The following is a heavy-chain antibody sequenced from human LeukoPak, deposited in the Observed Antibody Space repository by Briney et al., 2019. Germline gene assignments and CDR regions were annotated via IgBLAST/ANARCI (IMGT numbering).Heavy chain of an antibody. J-gene: IGHJ4*02. V-gene: IGHV3-33*06. Sequence: PGGSLRLSCAASGFTFSSYGMHWVRQAPGKGLEWVAVLWYDGSNKYYADSVKGRFTISRDNSKNTLYLQMNSLRAEDTAVYYCAKSRRDYYDSSGYYGDGVDYWGQGTLATVSS. D-gene: IGHD3-22*01. CDR3: AKSRRDYYDSSGYYGDGVDY. CDR1: GFTFSSYG. CDR2: LWYDGSNK.